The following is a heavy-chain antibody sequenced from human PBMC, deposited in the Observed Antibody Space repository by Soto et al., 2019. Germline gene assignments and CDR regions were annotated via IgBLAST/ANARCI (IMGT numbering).Heavy chain of an antibody. CDR3: ARRRKGYDGDFDY. D-gene: IGHD3-3*01. CDR1: GYSFTSYW. Sequence: GESLKISCKGSGYSFTSYWIGWVRQMPGKGLEWMGIIYPGDSYTRYSPSFQGQVNISADKSLNTAYLQWSSRKAADTAMYYCARRRKGYDGDFDYWGQGTLVTGSS. J-gene: IGHJ4*02. V-gene: IGHV5-51*01. CDR2: IYPGDSYT.